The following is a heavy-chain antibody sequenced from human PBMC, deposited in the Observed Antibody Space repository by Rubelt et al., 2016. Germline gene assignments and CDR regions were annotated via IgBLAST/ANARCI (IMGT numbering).Heavy chain of an antibody. D-gene: IGHD3-3*01. CDR1: GFTFSSYA. CDR3: ARERFLGGRYLDL. CDR2: IYSIGST. J-gene: IGHJ2*01. V-gene: IGHV3-66*01. Sequence: EVQLLESGGGLVQPGGSLRLSCAASGFTFSSYAMSWVRQAPGKGLEWVSIIYSIGSTYYADSVKGRFTISRDNSKNTLYLQMNSLRAEDTAVYYCARERFLGGRYLDLWGRGTLVTVSS.